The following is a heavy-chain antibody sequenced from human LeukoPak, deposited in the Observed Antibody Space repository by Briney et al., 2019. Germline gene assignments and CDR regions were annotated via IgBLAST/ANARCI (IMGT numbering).Heavy chain of an antibody. CDR2: ISAYNGNT. J-gene: IGHJ4*02. Sequence: ASVKVSCKASGYTFTSYGISWVRQAPGQGLEWMGWISAYNGNTNYAQKLQGRVTMTTDTSTSTAYMELRSLRSDDTAVYYCARDPDDIAVAGMEVDYWGQGTLVTVPS. D-gene: IGHD6-19*01. CDR1: GYTFTSYG. V-gene: IGHV1-18*01. CDR3: ARDPDDIAVAGMEVDY.